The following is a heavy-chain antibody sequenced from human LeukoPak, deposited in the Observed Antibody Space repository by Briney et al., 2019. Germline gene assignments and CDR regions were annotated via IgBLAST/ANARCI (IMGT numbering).Heavy chain of an antibody. J-gene: IGHJ6*03. CDR2: ISAYNGNT. V-gene: IGHV1-18*01. CDR3: ARGARDFWSGPYYYYMDV. D-gene: IGHD3-3*01. CDR1: GYTFSSYG. Sequence: GGAVKDSCKDSGYTFSSYGISWVRQAPRQGVEWMGRISAYNGNTNYAQKLQGRVTLTTDTSTSTAYMELRSLRSDDTAVYYCARGARDFWSGPYYYYMDVWGKGTTVTVSS.